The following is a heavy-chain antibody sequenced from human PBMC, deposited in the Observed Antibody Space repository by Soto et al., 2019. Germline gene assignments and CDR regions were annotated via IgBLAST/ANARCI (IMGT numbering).Heavy chain of an antibody. J-gene: IGHJ5*02. CDR1: GFTFSSYG. V-gene: IGHV3-30*18. D-gene: IGHD6-6*01. CDR2: ISYDGSNK. CDR3: AKEPRFDP. Sequence: QVQLVESGGGVVQPGRSLRLSCAASGFTFSSYGMHWVRQAPGKGLEWVAVISYDGSNKYYADSVKGRFTISRDNSKNTRYLQMNSLRAEDTAVYYCAKEPRFDPWGQGTLVTVSS.